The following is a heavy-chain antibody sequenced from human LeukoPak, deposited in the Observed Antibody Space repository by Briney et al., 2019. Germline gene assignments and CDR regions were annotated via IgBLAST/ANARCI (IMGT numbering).Heavy chain of an antibody. Sequence: GGSLRLSCAASGFTFSNAWMNWVRQAPGKGLEWVGRTKSNTDGETTDYAAPVKGRFTISRDDSKNTLYLQMNSLKTEDTAVYYCTTESDTAMVFDYWGQGTLVTVSS. CDR3: TTESDTAMVFDY. D-gene: IGHD5-18*01. CDR1: GFTFSNAW. J-gene: IGHJ4*02. CDR2: TKSNTDGETT. V-gene: IGHV3-15*07.